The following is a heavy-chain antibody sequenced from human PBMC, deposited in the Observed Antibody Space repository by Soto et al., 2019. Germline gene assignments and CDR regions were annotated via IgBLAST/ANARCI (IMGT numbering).Heavy chain of an antibody. CDR1: GGTFIRHA. CDR2: IISIFGTA. V-gene: IGHV1-69*01. Sequence: QVQLVQSGAEVRKPGSSVKVSCKASGGTFIRHAISWVRQAPGQGREWMGGIISIFGTANHAQKFQGRVTIIADESTSTFYMELSSLRAEDTAMYYCARGWGYDSNDYYYAYWGQGTLVIVSS. D-gene: IGHD3-22*01. CDR3: ARGWGYDSNDYYYAY. J-gene: IGHJ4*02.